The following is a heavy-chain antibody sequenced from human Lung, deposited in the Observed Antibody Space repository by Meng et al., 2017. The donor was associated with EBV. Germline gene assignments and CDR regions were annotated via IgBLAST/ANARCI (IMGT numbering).Heavy chain of an antibody. J-gene: IGHJ4*02. CDR3: ARVGAYCGGDCYHPR. CDR1: GGSLSSRNW. CDR2: IYHSGST. V-gene: IGHV4-4*02. D-gene: IGHD2-21*02. Sequence: GLLREAGPGLGTPSGPPSLTCAVSGGSLSSRNWWSWVRQPPGKGLEWIGEIYHSGSTNYNPSLKSRVTISVDESKNQFSLRLSSVTAADTAVYYCARVGAYCGGDCYHPRWGQGTLVTVSS.